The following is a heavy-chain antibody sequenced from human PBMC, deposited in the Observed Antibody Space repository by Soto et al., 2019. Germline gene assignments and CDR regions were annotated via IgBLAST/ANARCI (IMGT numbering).Heavy chain of an antibody. CDR2: IFPSDSDT. CDR1: GYRFTSYW. D-gene: IGHD3-22*01. Sequence: GESLKISCRTSGYRFTSYWIAWVRQMPGKGLEWMGIIFPSDSDTRYSPSFQGQVTISADRSTSTVLLQWASLKASDTAVYFCARKDKSGYFNWFDPWGQGTLVTVSS. CDR3: ARKDKSGYFNWFDP. V-gene: IGHV5-51*01. J-gene: IGHJ5*02.